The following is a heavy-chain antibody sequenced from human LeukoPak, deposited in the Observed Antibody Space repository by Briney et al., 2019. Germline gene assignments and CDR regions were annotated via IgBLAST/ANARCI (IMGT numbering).Heavy chain of an antibody. V-gene: IGHV3-33*08. Sequence: GGSLRLSCAASGFTFSSTAMSWVRQTPGEGLEWVAAIWYDGSNKYYAGSVKGRFTISRDNSENTLSLQMNSLRGEDTAVYYCARDIVATGGRYFDHWGQGTLVTVSS. CDR1: GFTFSSTA. CDR3: ARDIVATGGRYFDH. J-gene: IGHJ4*02. CDR2: IWYDGSNK. D-gene: IGHD6-13*01.